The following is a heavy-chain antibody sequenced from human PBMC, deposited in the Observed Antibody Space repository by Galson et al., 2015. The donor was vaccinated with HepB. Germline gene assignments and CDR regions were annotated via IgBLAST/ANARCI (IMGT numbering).Heavy chain of an antibody. V-gene: IGHV1-18*04. CDR3: ARVIAARWEGGNYYYGMDV. Sequence: SVKVSCKASGYTFTSYGISWVRQAPGQGLEWMGWISAYNGNTNYAQKLQGRVTMTTDTSTSTAYMELRSLRSDDTAVYYCARVIAARWEGGNYYYGMDVWGQGTTVTVSS. CDR2: ISAYNGNT. CDR1: GYTFTSYG. D-gene: IGHD6-6*01. J-gene: IGHJ6*02.